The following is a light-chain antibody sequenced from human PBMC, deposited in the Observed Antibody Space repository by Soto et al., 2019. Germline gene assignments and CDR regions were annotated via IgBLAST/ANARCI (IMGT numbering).Light chain of an antibody. J-gene: IGKJ5*01. CDR2: DAS. CDR3: QQRSNWPPIT. CDR1: QSIRSSY. V-gene: IGKV3-11*01. Sequence: EIVLTQSPGTLSLSPGETATLSCRASQSIRSSYLAWYQQKPGQAPRLLIYDASNRATGIPARFSGSGSGTDFTLTISSLEPEDFAVYYCQQRSNWPPITFGQGTRLEIK.